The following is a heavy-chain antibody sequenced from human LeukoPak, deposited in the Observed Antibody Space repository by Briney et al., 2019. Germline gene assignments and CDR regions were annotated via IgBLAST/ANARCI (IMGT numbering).Heavy chain of an antibody. D-gene: IGHD4/OR15-4a*01. CDR3: ARGFYGGYYYYYYMDV. V-gene: IGHV5-51*01. CDR1: GYTFTSYW. CDR2: IYPGDSDT. J-gene: IGHJ6*03. Sequence: GESLKISCKGSGYTFTSYWIGWVRQMPGKGLEWMGIIYPGDSDTRYSPSFQGQVTMSVDKSISTAYVQWSSLKASDTAMYYCARGFYGGYYYYYYMDVWGKGTTVTVSS.